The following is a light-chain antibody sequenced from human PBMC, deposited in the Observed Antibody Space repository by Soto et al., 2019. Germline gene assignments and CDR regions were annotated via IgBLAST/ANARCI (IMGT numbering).Light chain of an antibody. V-gene: IGKV3-20*01. CDR1: QSVSSNY. CDR3: QQYGSSGRT. CDR2: GAS. J-gene: IGKJ1*01. Sequence: EIVLTQSPGPLSLSPWERATLSCRTSQSVSSNYLAWYQQKPGQAPRLLIYGASSRATGIPDRFSGSGSGTDFTLTISRLEPEDFAVYYCQQYGSSGRTFGQGTKVDIK.